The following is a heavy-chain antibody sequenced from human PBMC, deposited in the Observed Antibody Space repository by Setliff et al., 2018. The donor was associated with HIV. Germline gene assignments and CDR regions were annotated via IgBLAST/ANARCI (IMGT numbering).Heavy chain of an antibody. D-gene: IGHD6-6*01. J-gene: IGHJ6*03. CDR2: IYYSGST. Sequence: SETLSLTCTVSGVSISSYYWSWIRQPPGKGLEWIGYIYYSGSTNYNPSLKSRVTISLDTSRNQFSLRLNSVTAADTAVYYCARGSRYSSSSWTNYYYFMDVWGKGTPVTVSS. CDR3: ARGSRYSSSSWTNYYYFMDV. CDR1: GVSISSYY. V-gene: IGHV4-59*01.